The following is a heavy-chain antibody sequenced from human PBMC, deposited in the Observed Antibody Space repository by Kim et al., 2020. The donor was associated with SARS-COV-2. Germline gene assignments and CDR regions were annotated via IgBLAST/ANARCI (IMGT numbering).Heavy chain of an antibody. D-gene: IGHD2-15*01. CDR2: IYYSGST. Sequence: SETLSLTCTVSGGSISSYYWSWIRQPPGKGLEWIGYIYYSGSTNYNPSLKSRVTISVDTSKNQFSLKLSSVTAADTAVYYCARRRDCSGGSCYWVFDYWGQGTLVTVSS. CDR3: ARRRDCSGGSCYWVFDY. CDR1: GGSISSYY. V-gene: IGHV4-59*01. J-gene: IGHJ4*02.